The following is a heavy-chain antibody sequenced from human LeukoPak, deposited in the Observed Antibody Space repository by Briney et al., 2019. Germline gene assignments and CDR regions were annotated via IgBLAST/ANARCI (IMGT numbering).Heavy chain of an antibody. CDR3: ARDLAYSRLDY. V-gene: IGHV3-7*01. J-gene: IGHJ4*02. D-gene: IGHD5-18*01. CDR2: INPDGNKK. CDR1: GFTFSSYA. Sequence: GGSLRLSCAASGFTFSSYAMHWVRQAPGKGLEWVASINPDGNKKYSADSVKGRFTISRDNAENSLYLQMNSLRVEDTAFYYCARDLAYSRLDYWGQGMLVTVSS.